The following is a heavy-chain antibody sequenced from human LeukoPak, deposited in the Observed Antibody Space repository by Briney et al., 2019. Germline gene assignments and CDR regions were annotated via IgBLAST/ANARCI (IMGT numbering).Heavy chain of an antibody. CDR3: TRDQAGAVYYYYDSSGYYPGY. CDR1: GFTFGDYA. CDR2: IRSKAYGGTT. Sequence: QAGGSLRLSCTASGFTFGDYAMSWVRQGPGKGLEWVGFIRSKAYGGTTEYGASVKGRFTISRDDSKSIAYLQMNSLKTEDTAVYYCTRDQAGAVYYYYDSSGYYPGYWGQGTLVTVSS. J-gene: IGHJ4*02. V-gene: IGHV3-49*04. D-gene: IGHD3-22*01.